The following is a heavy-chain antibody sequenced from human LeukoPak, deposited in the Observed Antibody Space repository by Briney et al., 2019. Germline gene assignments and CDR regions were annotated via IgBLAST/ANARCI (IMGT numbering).Heavy chain of an antibody. J-gene: IGHJ4*02. CDR3: AKETVVVRALDY. Sequence: PGGSLRLSCAASGFTFSSYAMSWVRQAPGKGLEWVSVISGSGGSTYYADSVQGRFTISRDNSQNTLYLQVNSLSAEDTAVYFCAKETVVVRALDYWGQGALVTVSS. V-gene: IGHV3-23*01. CDR1: GFTFSSYA. D-gene: IGHD2-15*01. CDR2: ISGSGGST.